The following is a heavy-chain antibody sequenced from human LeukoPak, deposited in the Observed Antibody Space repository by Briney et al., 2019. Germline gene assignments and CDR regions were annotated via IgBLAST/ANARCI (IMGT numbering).Heavy chain of an antibody. J-gene: IGHJ5*02. CDR2: IYYSGST. V-gene: IGHV4-39*01. CDR1: GGSISSRSYY. Sequence: PSETLSLTCTASGGSISSRSYYWGWLRQPPGKGLEWIGSIYYSGSTYYNPSLKSRVTISVDTSKNQFSLKLSSVTAADTAVYYCARHHFDYGDYLTNWFDPWGQGTLVTVSS. D-gene: IGHD4-17*01. CDR3: ARHHFDYGDYLTNWFDP.